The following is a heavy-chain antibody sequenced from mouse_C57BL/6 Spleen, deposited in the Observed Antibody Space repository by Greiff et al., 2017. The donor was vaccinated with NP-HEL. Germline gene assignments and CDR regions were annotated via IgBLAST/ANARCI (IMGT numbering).Heavy chain of an antibody. Sequence: QVQLKQPGAELVKPGASVKMSCKASGYTFTSYWITWVKQRPGQGLEWIGDIYPGSGSTNYNEKFKSKATLTVDTSSSTAYMQLSSLTSEDSAVYYCARRKDFGSSAWFAYWGQGTLVTVSA. CDR3: ARRKDFGSSAWFAY. J-gene: IGHJ3*01. D-gene: IGHD1-1*01. CDR1: GYTFTSYW. CDR2: IYPGSGST. V-gene: IGHV1-55*01.